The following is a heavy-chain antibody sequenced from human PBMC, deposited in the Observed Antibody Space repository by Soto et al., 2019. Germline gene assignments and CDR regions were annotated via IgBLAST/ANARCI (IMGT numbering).Heavy chain of an antibody. CDR1: GFTFSSYS. D-gene: IGHD2-15*01. CDR3: ARDRGYCSGGRCYSESYFYYGMDV. V-gene: IGHV3-21*01. CDR2: ISSSSSYI. Sequence: EVQLVESGGGLVKPGGSLRLSCAASGFTFSSYSMNWVRQAPGKGLEWVSSISSSSSYIYYADSVKGRFTISRDNAKNSLCLQMNSLRAEDTAVYYCARDRGYCSGGRCYSESYFYYGMDVWGQGTPVTVSS. J-gene: IGHJ6*02.